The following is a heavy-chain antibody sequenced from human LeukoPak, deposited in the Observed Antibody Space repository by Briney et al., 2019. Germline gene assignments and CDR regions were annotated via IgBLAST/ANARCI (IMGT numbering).Heavy chain of an antibody. CDR2: ISYDGSNK. J-gene: IGHJ4*02. V-gene: IGHV3-30-3*01. CDR3: ARGATGICFDY. CDR1: GFTFSSYA. Sequence: GSLRLSCAASGFTFSSYAMHWVRQAPGKGLEWVAVISYDGSNKYYADSVKGRFTISRDNSKNTLYLQMNSLRAEDTAVYYCARGATGICFDYWGQGTLVTVSS. D-gene: IGHD1-1*01.